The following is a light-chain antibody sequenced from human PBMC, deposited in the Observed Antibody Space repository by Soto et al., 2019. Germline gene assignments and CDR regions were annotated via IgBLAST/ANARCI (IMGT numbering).Light chain of an antibody. CDR1: SSDVGGYNY. CDR2: DVS. J-gene: IGLJ2*01. Sequence: QSALTQPASVSGSPGQSITISCTGTSSDVGGYNYVSWYQQRPGKAPKLMIYDVSNRPSGVSDRFSCSKSGNTASLTISGLQAEDEADYYCSSYTSSSAAVVFGGGTKLTVL. V-gene: IGLV2-14*01. CDR3: SSYTSSSAAVV.